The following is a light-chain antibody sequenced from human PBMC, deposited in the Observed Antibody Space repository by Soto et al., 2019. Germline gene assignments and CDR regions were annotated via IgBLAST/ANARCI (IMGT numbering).Light chain of an antibody. V-gene: IGKV3-20*01. CDR3: QEYGSSPWT. CDR2: GAS. CDR1: QTVRNNY. Sequence: EIVLTQSPGTLSLSPGESATLSCRASQTVRNNYLAWYQQKPGQAPRLLIYGASSRATGIPDRCSGSGSGTDFTLTISKLEPEDFAVYYCQEYGSSPWTFGQGTKVDIK. J-gene: IGKJ1*01.